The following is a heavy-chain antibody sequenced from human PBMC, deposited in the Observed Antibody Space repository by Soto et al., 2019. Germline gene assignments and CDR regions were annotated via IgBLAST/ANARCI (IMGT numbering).Heavy chain of an antibody. D-gene: IGHD3-10*01. J-gene: IGHJ4*02. CDR2: ISASGGSP. CDR1: GFTFSTYT. V-gene: IGHV3-23*01. CDR3: AKARCITTNCYVPDY. Sequence: GGSLRLSCVASGFTFSTYTMSWVRQAPGKGLEWVSVISASGGSPSYAGSVQGRFSISRDNAKNTLYLQMNSLRGEDTAMYYCAKARCITTNCYVPDYWGQGTMVTVSS.